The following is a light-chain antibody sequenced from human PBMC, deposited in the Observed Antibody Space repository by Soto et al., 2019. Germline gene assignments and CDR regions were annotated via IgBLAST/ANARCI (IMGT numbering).Light chain of an antibody. CDR1: QSVSSN. J-gene: IGKJ1*01. CDR3: QQDNDWPLT. Sequence: EIMMTQCPSTLCLGPGTRATLSFRASQSVSSNFAWFQQKPGQAPRLLIYGASTRATGIPARFSSSGSGTEFTLTISSLQSEDFALYYCQQDNDWPLTFGQGTKVEI. V-gene: IGKV3-15*01. CDR2: GAS.